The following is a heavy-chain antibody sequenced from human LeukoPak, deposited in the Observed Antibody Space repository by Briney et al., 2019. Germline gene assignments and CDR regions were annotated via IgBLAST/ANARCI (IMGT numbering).Heavy chain of an antibody. CDR2: MNPNSGNT. D-gene: IGHD3-3*01. J-gene: IGHJ4*02. V-gene: IGHV1-8*01. CDR1: GYTFTSYD. CDR3: ARGPNYDFWSGYYTLYY. Sequence: EASVKVSCKASGYTFTSYDINWVRQATGQGLEWMGWMNPNSGNTGYAQKFQGRVTMTRNTSISTAYMELSGLRSEDTAVYYCARGPNYDFWSGYYTLYYWGQGTLVTVSS.